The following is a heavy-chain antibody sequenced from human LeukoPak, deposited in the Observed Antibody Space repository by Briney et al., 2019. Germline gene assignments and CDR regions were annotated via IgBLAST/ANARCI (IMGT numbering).Heavy chain of an antibody. V-gene: IGHV4-39*02. CDR1: GGSISSSSYY. J-gene: IGHJ3*02. CDR2: IYYSGST. D-gene: IGHD2-15*01. Sequence: SETLSLTCTVSGGSISSSSYYWGWIRQPPGKGLEWIGSIYYSGSTYYNPSLKSRVTISVDTSKNQFSLKLSSVTAADTAVYYCARELVVVAPDAFDIWGQGTMVTVSS. CDR3: ARELVVVAPDAFDI.